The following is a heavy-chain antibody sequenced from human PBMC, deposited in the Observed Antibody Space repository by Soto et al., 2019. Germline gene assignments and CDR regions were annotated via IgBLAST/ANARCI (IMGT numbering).Heavy chain of an antibody. D-gene: IGHD6-19*01. CDR3: ASTEYSSGTFDY. Sequence: ASVKVSCKASGYTFTSYGISWERQSPGQGLEWMGWISAYNGNTNYAQKLQGRVTMTTDTSTSTAYMELRSLRSDDTAVYYCASTEYSSGTFDYWGQGTLVTVSS. V-gene: IGHV1-18*04. CDR1: GYTFTSYG. J-gene: IGHJ4*02. CDR2: ISAYNGNT.